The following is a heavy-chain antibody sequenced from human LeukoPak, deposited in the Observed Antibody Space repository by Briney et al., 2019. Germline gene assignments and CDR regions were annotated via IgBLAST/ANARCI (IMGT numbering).Heavy chain of an antibody. J-gene: IGHJ4*02. V-gene: IGHV3-30*02. CDR2: IRYDGSNK. CDR3: ARGGYCNSTSCQIISMVRGVIPPYFDY. CDR1: GFTFSSYG. D-gene: IGHD2-2*01. Sequence: PGGSLRLSCAASGFTFSSYGMHWVRQAPGKGLEWVAFIRYDGSNKYYADSVKGRFTISRDNSKNTLYLQMNSLRAEDTAVYYCARGGYCNSTSCQIISMVRGVIPPYFDYWGQGTLVTVSS.